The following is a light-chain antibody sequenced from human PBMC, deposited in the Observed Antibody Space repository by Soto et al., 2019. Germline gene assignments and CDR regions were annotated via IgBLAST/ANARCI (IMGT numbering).Light chain of an antibody. J-gene: IGKJ4*01. CDR3: QQANSFPLT. Sequence: DLQMTQSPSSVSASVGDRVTITCRASQQISTWLAWYQQKPWKAPKLLIYGASSLQSGVQSRFSGSVSGTDFTLTISSLQPEDFATYYCQQANSFPLTVGGGTKVEIK. V-gene: IGKV1-12*01. CDR1: QQISTW. CDR2: GAS.